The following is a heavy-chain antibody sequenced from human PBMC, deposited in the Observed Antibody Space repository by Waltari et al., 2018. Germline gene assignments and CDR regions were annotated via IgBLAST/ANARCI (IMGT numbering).Heavy chain of an antibody. CDR1: GGTFSSYA. J-gene: IGHJ6*03. Sequence: QVQLVQSGAEVKKPGSSVKVSCKASGGTFSSYAISWVRKAPGQGLEWMGGVIPIFGTANYAQRFQDRVTITADESTSTAYMELSSLRSEDTAVYYCARGGTDYYYYYMDVWGKGTTVTVSS. D-gene: IGHD3-16*01. V-gene: IGHV1-69*01. CDR2: VIPIFGTA. CDR3: ARGGTDYYYYYMDV.